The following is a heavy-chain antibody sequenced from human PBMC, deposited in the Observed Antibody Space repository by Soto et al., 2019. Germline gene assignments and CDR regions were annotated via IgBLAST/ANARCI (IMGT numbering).Heavy chain of an antibody. J-gene: IGHJ5*02. Sequence: QVQLVQSGAEVKKPGASVKVSCKASGYTFTNYGITWVRQAPGQGLEWVGWINAYRGNTNYAQKFQGRVTMTTDTSTSTGYMEMTSLRSDDTAVYFCAREVFSRGYNFFRFDPWGQGTLVTVSS. V-gene: IGHV1-18*01. CDR1: GYTFTNYG. D-gene: IGHD6-25*01. CDR3: AREVFSRGYNFFRFDP. CDR2: INAYRGNT.